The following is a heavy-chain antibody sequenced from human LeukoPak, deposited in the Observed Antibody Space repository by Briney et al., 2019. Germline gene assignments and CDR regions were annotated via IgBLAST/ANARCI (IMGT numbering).Heavy chain of an antibody. CDR2: IYYTGST. V-gene: IGHV4-59*01. CDR1: GDSISGYY. Sequence: SETLSLTCTVSGDSISGYYWSWIRQPPGKGLEWIGYIYYTGSTNYNPSLKSRVTMSVDTSKNQFSLKLSSVTAADTAVYYCARGGNCSGGSCYSDRGWFDPWGQGTLVTVSS. CDR3: ARGGNCSGGSCYSDRGWFDP. J-gene: IGHJ5*02. D-gene: IGHD2-15*01.